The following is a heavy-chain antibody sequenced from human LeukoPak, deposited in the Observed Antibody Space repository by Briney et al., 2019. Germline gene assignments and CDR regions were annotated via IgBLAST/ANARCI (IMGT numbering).Heavy chain of an antibody. CDR1: GFTFSNYW. CDR3: VRDLILVWTPGDDFDH. CDR2: INERATII. J-gene: IGHJ4*02. V-gene: IGHV3-74*01. Sequence: GGSLRLSCAASGFTFSNYWMHWVRQAPGKGLEWVSRINERATIISYADSVKGRFTISRENARNTLYLQMNSLTAEDTAAYYCVRDLILVWTPGDDFDHWGQGTLVTVSS. D-gene: IGHD3-16*01.